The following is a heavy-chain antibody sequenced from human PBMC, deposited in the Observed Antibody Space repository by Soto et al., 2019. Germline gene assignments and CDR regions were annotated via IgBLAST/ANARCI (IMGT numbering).Heavy chain of an antibody. CDR2: ISGSGSTT. V-gene: IGHV3-23*01. CDR3: AKTSAGAAAPTDY. D-gene: IGHD6-13*01. Sequence: EVQLLESGGGLVQPGGSLRLSCAASGFIFSSYAMTWVRQAPGKGLEWLAGISGSGSTTYYADSMKGRFTISRDNSKNTLYLQMNSLRAEDTAVYFCAKTSAGAAAPTDYWGQGTLVNVSS. CDR1: GFIFSSYA. J-gene: IGHJ4*02.